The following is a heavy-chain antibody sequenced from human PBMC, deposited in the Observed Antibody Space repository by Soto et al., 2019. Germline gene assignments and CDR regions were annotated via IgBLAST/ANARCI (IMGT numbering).Heavy chain of an antibody. Sequence: SETLSLTCTVTGGSVTSGDFYWSWIRQPPGKGLEWIGYIYVNESAYYNPSFKSRSTISVDTSKNQFSLKLSSVTAADTAIYYCAALLAGGWGQGSLVTVSS. CDR2: IYVNESA. D-gene: IGHD3-10*01. J-gene: IGHJ4*01. CDR3: AALLAGG. V-gene: IGHV4-30-4*01. CDR1: GGSVTSGDFY.